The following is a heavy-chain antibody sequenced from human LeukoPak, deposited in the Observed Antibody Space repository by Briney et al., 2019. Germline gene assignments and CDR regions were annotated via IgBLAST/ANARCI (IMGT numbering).Heavy chain of an antibody. D-gene: IGHD2-15*01. CDR1: GGSISSGSYY. Sequence: PSQTLSLTCTVSGGSISSGSYYWTWIRQPAGKGLEWIGRIYSSGSTNYNPSLKSRVTMSVDTSKNQFSLKLSSVTAADTAVYYCARLGERYCSGGSCYSWFDPWGQGTLVTVSS. V-gene: IGHV4-61*02. J-gene: IGHJ5*02. CDR3: ARLGERYCSGGSCYSWFDP. CDR2: IYSSGST.